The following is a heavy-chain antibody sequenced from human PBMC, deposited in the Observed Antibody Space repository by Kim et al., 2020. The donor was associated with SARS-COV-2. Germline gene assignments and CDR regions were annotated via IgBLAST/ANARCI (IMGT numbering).Heavy chain of an antibody. CDR2: IFRDGTV. Sequence: SETLSLTCTVSAGDISTSSYFWGWFRQPPGKGLQWIGNIFRDGTVYYNPSLKSRVTISVDTSKNHFSLMLTSVTAADSAVYFCARQGIEHNSSGHHWGQGTLVSVSS. CDR3: ARQGIEHNSSGHH. V-gene: IGHV4-39*01. D-gene: IGHD3-22*01. CDR1: AGDISTSSYF. J-gene: IGHJ4*02.